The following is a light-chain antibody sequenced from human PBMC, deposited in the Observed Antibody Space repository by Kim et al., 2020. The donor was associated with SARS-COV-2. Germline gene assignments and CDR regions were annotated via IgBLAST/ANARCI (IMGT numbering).Light chain of an antibody. V-gene: IGKV1-6*01. CDR3: LQDYNYPRP. Sequence: AIQMTQSPSSLSASVGDRVTITCRASQDIRIDLDWYQQKPGKAPKLLIHVASSLQSGVPSRFSGSGSGTDFTLTISSLQPEDFATYYCLQDYNYPRPFGQGTKVDI. J-gene: IGKJ1*01. CDR2: VAS. CDR1: QDIRID.